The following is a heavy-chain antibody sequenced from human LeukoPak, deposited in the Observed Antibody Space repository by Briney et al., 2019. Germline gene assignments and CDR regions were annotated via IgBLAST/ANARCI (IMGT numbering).Heavy chain of an antibody. CDR3: AREEVAVAGTPLDY. V-gene: IGHV1-18*01. Sequence: ASVKVSCKASGYTFTSYAISWVRQVPGQGLEWMGWISTYSGNTNYAPKYQGRVTMTTDTSRSTAYMELRSLRSDDTAVYYCAREEVAVAGTPLDYWGQGTLVTVSS. CDR1: GYTFTSYA. J-gene: IGHJ4*02. CDR2: ISTYSGNT. D-gene: IGHD6-19*01.